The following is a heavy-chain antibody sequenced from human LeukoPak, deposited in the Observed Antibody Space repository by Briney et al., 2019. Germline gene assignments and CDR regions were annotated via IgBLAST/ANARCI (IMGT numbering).Heavy chain of an antibody. V-gene: IGHV3-21*01. CDR2: ISSSSSYI. Sequence: GGSLRLSCAASGFTFSSYNMNWVRQAPGKGLEWVSSISSSSSYIYYANSLKGRFTISRDNAKNSLFLQMNSLRAEDTAVYYCARNLNSWFDPWGQGTLVTVS. CDR3: ARNLNSWFDP. CDR1: GFTFSSYN. D-gene: IGHD3-9*01. J-gene: IGHJ5*02.